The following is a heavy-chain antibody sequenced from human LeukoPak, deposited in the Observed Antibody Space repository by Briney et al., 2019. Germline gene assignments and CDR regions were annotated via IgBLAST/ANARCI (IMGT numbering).Heavy chain of an antibody. V-gene: IGHV3-23*01. D-gene: IGHD3-22*01. CDR1: GFTFSSYA. J-gene: IGHJ4*02. Sequence: GGSLRLSCAASGFTFSSYAMTWARQAPGKGLEWVSVISGSGGSTYYADSVKGRFTISRDNSKNTLYLQMNSLRAEDTAVYYCAKAFLYDSSGYYYWGQGTLVTVSS. CDR3: AKAFLYDSSGYYY. CDR2: ISGSGGST.